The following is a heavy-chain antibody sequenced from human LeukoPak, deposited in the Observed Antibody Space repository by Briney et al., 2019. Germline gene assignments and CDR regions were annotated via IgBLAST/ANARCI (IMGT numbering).Heavy chain of an antibody. V-gene: IGHV4-39*07. CDR1: GFTFSSLE. J-gene: IGHJ3*02. Sequence: GSLRLSCAASGFTFSSLEMKWIRQPPGQGLEWIGSIYCGGSTHYNPSLKSRGTISVDTSKNHSSLKLSSVTAAATAVYYCARGRGRLYSSSWYGAFEIWGQGTMVTVSS. CDR2: IYCGGST. D-gene: IGHD6-13*01. CDR3: ARGRGRLYSSSWYGAFEI.